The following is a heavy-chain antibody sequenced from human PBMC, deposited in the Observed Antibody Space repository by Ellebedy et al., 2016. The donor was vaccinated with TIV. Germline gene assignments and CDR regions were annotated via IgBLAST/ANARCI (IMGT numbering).Heavy chain of an antibody. CDR1: GFTFSSSG. CDR3: AKDGRGTNPGHFDY. V-gene: IGHV3-33*06. Sequence: SLKISCVASGFTFSSSGMHWVRQAPGKGLEWVAVIWFDGSNKYHADSMKGRFIISRDNSRNTLYLQMNSLRAEDTAVYYCAKDGRGTNPGHFDYWGQGTLVTVSS. CDR2: IWFDGSNK. D-gene: IGHD2-8*01. J-gene: IGHJ4*02.